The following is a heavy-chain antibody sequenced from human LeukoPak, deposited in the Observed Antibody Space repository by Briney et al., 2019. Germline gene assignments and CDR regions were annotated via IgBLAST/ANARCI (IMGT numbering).Heavy chain of an antibody. Sequence: SVKVSCKASGFTFSTSVMHWVRQTRGQRREWIGWIVVGSSSTNYAQKFQGRVTLTRDMSTSTAYMEVSSLTSEDTATYYCAAELKVGGVYFDPWGQGTLVTVSS. CDR1: GFTFSTSV. V-gene: IGHV1-58*02. J-gene: IGHJ5*02. CDR3: AAELKVGGVYFDP. D-gene: IGHD3-3*01. CDR2: IVVGSSST.